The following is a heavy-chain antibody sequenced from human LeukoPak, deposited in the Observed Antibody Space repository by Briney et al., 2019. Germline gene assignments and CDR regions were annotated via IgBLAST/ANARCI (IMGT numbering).Heavy chain of an antibody. J-gene: IGHJ2*01. CDR1: FDSLSSQS. Sequence: SETVSLTCPVSFDSLSSQSWSWIRQPQRKGLGWVGYIFYSGTTNYNRSLTRRVSLSIDTSKKEFSLTLTSVTAADTAVYYCARGGYGGNFYWYFDLWGRGTL. D-gene: IGHD4-23*01. CDR2: IFYSGTT. V-gene: IGHV4-59*11. CDR3: ARGGYGGNFYWYFDL.